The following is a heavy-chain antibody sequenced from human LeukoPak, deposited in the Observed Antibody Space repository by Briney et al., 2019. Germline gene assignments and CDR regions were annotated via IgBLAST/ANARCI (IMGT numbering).Heavy chain of an antibody. CDR1: GFTVSSNY. CDR3: ARGPVTKFEI. V-gene: IGHV3-53*01. D-gene: IGHD4-17*01. Sequence: GGSLRLSCAASGFTVSSNYMSWVRQAPGKGLEWISVIYSGGTTYYADSVKGRFTISRDNSNNTLYLQMRSLRAEDTAVYYCARGPVTKFEIWGQGTILTVSS. J-gene: IGHJ3*02. CDR2: IYSGGTT.